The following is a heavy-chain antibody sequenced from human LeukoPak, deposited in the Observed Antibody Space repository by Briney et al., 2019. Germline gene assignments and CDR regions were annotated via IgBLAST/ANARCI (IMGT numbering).Heavy chain of an antibody. CDR3: ARDSSSSPYFDY. D-gene: IGHD6-13*01. V-gene: IGHV4-39*02. Sequence: SETLSLTCTVSGGSISSSSYYWGWIRQPPGNGLEGIGSIYYSGSTYYNPSLKSRVTISVDTSKNQFSLKLSSVTAAGTAVYSCARDSSSSPYFDYWGQGTLVTVS. J-gene: IGHJ4*02. CDR2: IYYSGST. CDR1: GGSISSSSYY.